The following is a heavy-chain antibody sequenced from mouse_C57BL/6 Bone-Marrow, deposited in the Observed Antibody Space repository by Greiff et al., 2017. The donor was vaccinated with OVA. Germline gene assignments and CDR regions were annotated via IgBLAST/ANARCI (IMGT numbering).Heavy chain of an antibody. V-gene: IGHV2-5*01. CDR3: AKRDGSRDYYAMDY. J-gene: IGHJ4*01. CDR1: GFSLTSYG. D-gene: IGHD1-1*01. Sequence: QVQLQQSGPGLVQPSQSLSITCTVSGFSLTSYGVHWVRQSPGKGLEWLGVIWRGGSTDYNAAFMSRLSITKDNSKSQVFFKMNSLQADDTAIYYCAKRDGSRDYYAMDYWGQGTSVTVSS. CDR2: IWRGGST.